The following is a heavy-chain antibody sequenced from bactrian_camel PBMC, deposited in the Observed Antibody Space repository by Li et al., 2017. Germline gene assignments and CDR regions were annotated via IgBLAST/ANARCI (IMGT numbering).Heavy chain of an antibody. CDR2: IHSYSFNT. Sequence: HVQLVESGGGLVQPGGSLSLACEASGFTFTNYFICWVRQPPGKGLEWVSCIHSYSFNTYYADSVKGRFTISRDNAKNTVILQLNSLKTEDTAMYYCVVLGIRGYECKWWGQGTQVTVS. CDR1: GFTFTNYF. V-gene: IGHV3-2*01. CDR3: VVLGIRGYECKW. D-gene: IGHD3*01. J-gene: IGHJ4*01.